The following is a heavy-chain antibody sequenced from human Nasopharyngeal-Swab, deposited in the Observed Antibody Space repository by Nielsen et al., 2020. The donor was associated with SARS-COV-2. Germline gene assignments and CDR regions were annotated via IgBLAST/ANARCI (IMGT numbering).Heavy chain of an antibody. D-gene: IGHD5-18*01. V-gene: IGHV1-18*01. CDR2: ISVYNADR. Sequence: ASVKVSCKASGYSFRSYGINWVRQAPGQGLEWMGWISVYNADRNYAEKFQGRVSMTTDTSTTTAYMELRSLRSDDTAMYYCARDVEEWLVVPSLSFDFWGQGTLDTVSS. J-gene: IGHJ4*02. CDR3: ARDVEEWLVVPSLSFDF. CDR1: GYSFRSYG.